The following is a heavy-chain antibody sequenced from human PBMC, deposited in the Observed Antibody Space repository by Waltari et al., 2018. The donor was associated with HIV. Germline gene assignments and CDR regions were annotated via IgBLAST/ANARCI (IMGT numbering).Heavy chain of an antibody. Sequence: VQLLESGGGLVQPGESLRLSCAASGFTLTSYAMSWVRQTPGKGLEWVSVISGRAGSTFYADSVKGRFTISRDNSMNTLYLQMNSLRVEDTAVYYCAKEEAWFYSDSSGYTWGQGTLVTVSS. D-gene: IGHD3-22*01. J-gene: IGHJ5*02. CDR2: ISGRAGST. CDR3: AKEEAWFYSDSSGYT. CDR1: GFTLTSYA. V-gene: IGHV3-23*01.